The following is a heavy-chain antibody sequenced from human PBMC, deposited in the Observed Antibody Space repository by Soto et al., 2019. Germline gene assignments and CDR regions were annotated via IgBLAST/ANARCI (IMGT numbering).Heavy chain of an antibody. CDR2: IYYSGST. Sequence: QVQLQESGPGLVKPSETLSLTCTVSGGSISSYYWSWIRQPPGKGLEWIGYIYYSGSTNYNPSLKSRVTISVDTSKNQFSLKLSSVTAADTAVYYCARSVNAIVFEYYYMDVWGKGTTVTVSS. D-gene: IGHD2-8*01. J-gene: IGHJ6*03. CDR3: ARSVNAIVFEYYYMDV. V-gene: IGHV4-59*08. CDR1: GGSISSYY.